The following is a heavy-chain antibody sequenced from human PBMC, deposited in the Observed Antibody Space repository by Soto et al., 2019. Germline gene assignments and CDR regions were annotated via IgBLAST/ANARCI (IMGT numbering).Heavy chain of an antibody. D-gene: IGHD2-2*01. CDR3: ARDGPPMDY. CDR1: GYTFNTYA. CDR2: INAYNGNT. J-gene: IGHJ4*02. V-gene: IGHV1-18*01. Sequence: QVQLVQSGAEVKKPGASVKVSCKASGYTFNTYAISWVRQAPGQGLEWRGWINAYNGNTKYAQRLQGRVTMTTDTSTSTAYVELSSLRSDDTAGYYCARDGPPMDYWGQGTLVTVSS.